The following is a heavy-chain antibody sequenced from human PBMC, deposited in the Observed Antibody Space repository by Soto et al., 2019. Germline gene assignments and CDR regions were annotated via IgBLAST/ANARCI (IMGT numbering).Heavy chain of an antibody. D-gene: IGHD3-9*01. V-gene: IGHV5-10-1*01. Sequence: GESLKISCKGSGYSFTSYWISWVRQMPGKGLEWMGRIDPSDSYTNYSPSFQGHVTISADKSISTAYLQWSSLKASDTAMYYCARLSYYDILTGYIPAWFDPWGQGTLVTVSS. CDR1: GYSFTSYW. CDR3: ARLSYYDILTGYIPAWFDP. CDR2: IDPSDSYT. J-gene: IGHJ5*02.